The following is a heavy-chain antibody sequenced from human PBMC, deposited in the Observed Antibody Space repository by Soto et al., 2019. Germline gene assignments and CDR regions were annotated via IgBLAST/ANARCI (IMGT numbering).Heavy chain of an antibody. D-gene: IGHD6-19*01. CDR1: GGSISSSY. Sequence: QVQLQESGPGLVKPSETLSLTCTVSGGSISSSYWSWIRQPPGKGLEWIAYIYYSGTTNYNPSLGTRLPTSIDTSKNQFSLRLTSVTAADTAVYYCARSVVHQWLVHDAFDIWGQGTLVTVSS. CDR2: IYYSGTT. J-gene: IGHJ3*02. V-gene: IGHV4-59*01. CDR3: ARSVVHQWLVHDAFDI.